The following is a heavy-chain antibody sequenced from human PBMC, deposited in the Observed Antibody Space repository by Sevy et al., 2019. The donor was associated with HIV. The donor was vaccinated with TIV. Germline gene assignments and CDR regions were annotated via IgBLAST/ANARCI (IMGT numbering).Heavy chain of an antibody. J-gene: IGHJ6*02. V-gene: IGHV3-33*01. Sequence: GGSLRLSCSTSGFSFTTYSMHWVRQAPGKGLEWVAVIWYDGSRQKYADSVKGRFTISRDDSKSTLYLQMNSLRAEDTAVYYCARDRCSSTSCYRDYYYGMDVWGQGTTVTVSS. D-gene: IGHD2-2*02. CDR1: GFSFTTYS. CDR3: ARDRCSSTSCYRDYYYGMDV. CDR2: IWYDGSRQ.